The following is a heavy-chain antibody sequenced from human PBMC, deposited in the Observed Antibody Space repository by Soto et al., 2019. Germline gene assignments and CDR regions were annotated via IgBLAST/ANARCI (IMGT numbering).Heavy chain of an antibody. D-gene: IGHD3-16*01. V-gene: IGHV1-18*01. CDR3: ARGGYYDNSWGKLSHYGLDV. CDR1: GYTFIRYG. Sequence: QVQLAQSANEVKKPGASVRVSCKAAGYTFIRYGIAWVRQAPGQGLEWMGWISPYNDYTVYAQKFQGRVSMTADTSTRTLYVNLRGLKSDDTAVYYCARGGYYDNSWGKLSHYGLDVWGQGTSVSVSS. CDR2: ISPYNDYT. J-gene: IGHJ6*02.